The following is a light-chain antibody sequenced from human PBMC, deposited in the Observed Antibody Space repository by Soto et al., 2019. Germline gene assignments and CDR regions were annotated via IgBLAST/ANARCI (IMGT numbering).Light chain of an antibody. CDR3: SSYTSSSTLV. CDR1: SRDVGGYNY. J-gene: IGLJ1*01. Sequence: QSVLTQPASVSGSPGQSITISCTGTSRDVGGYNYVSWYQQHPGKAPKLMIYDVSNRPSGVSNRFSGSKSGNTASLTISGLQAEDEDDYYCSSYTSSSTLVFGTGTKVTVL. CDR2: DVS. V-gene: IGLV2-14*01.